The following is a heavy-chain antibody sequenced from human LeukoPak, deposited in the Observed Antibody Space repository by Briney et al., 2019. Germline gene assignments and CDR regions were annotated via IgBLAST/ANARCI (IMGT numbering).Heavy chain of an antibody. CDR3: AKETPNTGWFDP. CDR1: GYTFNTNY. V-gene: IGHV1-46*02. Sequence: GASVKVSCKASGYTFNTNYIHWVRQAPGQGLEWIGVINPSGDGTSYPQKFQGRVTLARDTSTSTIYVELSSLRSEDTAIYYCAKETPNTGWFDPWGQGTLVTVSS. CDR2: INPSGDGT. J-gene: IGHJ5*02. D-gene: IGHD1-14*01.